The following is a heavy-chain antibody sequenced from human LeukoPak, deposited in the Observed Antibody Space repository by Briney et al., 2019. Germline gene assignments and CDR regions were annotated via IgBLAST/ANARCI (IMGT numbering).Heavy chain of an antibody. D-gene: IGHD6-19*01. J-gene: IGHJ4*02. CDR3: ARGDGSGWPLDK. Sequence: GGSLRLSCAASGFTFDDYGMSWVRQAPGKGLEWVSGINWNGGSTGYADSVKGRFTISRDSSQNTVSLQMNSLRVEDAAIYYCARGDGSGWPLDKWGQGTLVTVSS. CDR2: INWNGGST. V-gene: IGHV3-20*04. CDR1: GFTFDDYG.